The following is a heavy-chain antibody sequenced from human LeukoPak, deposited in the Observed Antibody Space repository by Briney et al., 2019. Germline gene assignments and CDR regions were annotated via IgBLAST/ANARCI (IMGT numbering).Heavy chain of an antibody. D-gene: IGHD1-26*01. CDR2: ISGSNGNT. CDR1: SYTFTRYG. J-gene: IGHJ4*02. CDR3: ARSGRGTYYYFDL. Sequence: WASVRVSCKASSYTFTRYGISWVRQAPGQGLEWMGWISGSNGNTNYAQKFQGRVSMTADTSTSTAYVELTSLRSDDTAVYYCARSGRGTYYYFDLWGQGTLVTVSS. V-gene: IGHV1-18*01.